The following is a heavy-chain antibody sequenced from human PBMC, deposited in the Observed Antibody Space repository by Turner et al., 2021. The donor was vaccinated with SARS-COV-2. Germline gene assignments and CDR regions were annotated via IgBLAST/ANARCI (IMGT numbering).Heavy chain of an antibody. Sequence: QVQLVQSGAEVKMPGASVKVSCKASGYTFTGYYMHWVRQAPGQGLEWMGWINPNSGATNYAQKLQGRATMTSDTSISTAYMELSRLRSDDTAVYYCATDTYGTLWGQGTLVTVSS. CDR2: INPNSGAT. CDR1: GYTFTGYY. CDR3: ATDTYGTL. J-gene: IGHJ4*02. V-gene: IGHV1-2*02. D-gene: IGHD3-10*01.